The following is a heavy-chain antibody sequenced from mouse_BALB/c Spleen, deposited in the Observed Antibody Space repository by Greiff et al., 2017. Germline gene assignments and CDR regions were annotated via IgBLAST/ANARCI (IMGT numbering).Heavy chain of an antibody. J-gene: IGHJ2*01. D-gene: IGHD1-1*01. CDR2: IHYSGST. CDR1: GYSITSGYS. CDR3: VSITTVVAHFDY. Sequence: EVKLMESGPDLVKPSQSLSLTCTVTGYSITSGYSWHWIRQFPGNKLEWMGYIHYSGSTNYNPSLKSRISITRDTSKNQFFLQLNSVTTEDTATYYCVSITTVVAHFDYWGQGTTLTVSS. V-gene: IGHV3-1*02.